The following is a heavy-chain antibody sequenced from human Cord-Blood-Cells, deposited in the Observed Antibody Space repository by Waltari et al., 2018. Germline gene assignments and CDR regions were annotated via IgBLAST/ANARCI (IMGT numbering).Heavy chain of an antibody. CDR3: AKVPYYDSSGDAFDI. V-gene: IGHV3-30*18. CDR1: GFTFSSYG. Sequence: QVQLVESGGGVVQPGRSLRLSCAASGFTFSSYGMHWVRQAPGKGLEWVAVISYDGRNKYYADSVKGRFTISRDNSKNMLYLQMNSLRAEDTAVYYCAKVPYYDSSGDAFDIWGQGTMVTVSS. CDR2: ISYDGRNK. J-gene: IGHJ3*02. D-gene: IGHD3-22*01.